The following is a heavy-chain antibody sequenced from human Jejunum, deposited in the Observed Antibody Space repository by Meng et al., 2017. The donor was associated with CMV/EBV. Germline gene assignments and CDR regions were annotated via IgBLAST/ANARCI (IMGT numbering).Heavy chain of an antibody. CDR1: GFPFSIYG. V-gene: IGHV3-30*02. J-gene: IGHJ4*02. Sequence: VHSVYSWGSVVQPGGPRKLSCAASGFPFSIYGMHWVRQAPGKGLEWVAFIRYDGTVQNYADSVKGRFTISRDNSWNMLSLEMNSLRPEDTAVYYCAKVGFGWYSIDYWGQGTLVTVSS. CDR2: IRYDGTVQ. CDR3: AKVGFGWYSIDY. D-gene: IGHD6-19*01.